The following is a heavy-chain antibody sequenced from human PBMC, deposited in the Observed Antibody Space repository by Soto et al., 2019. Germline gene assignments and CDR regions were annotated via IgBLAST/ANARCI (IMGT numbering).Heavy chain of an antibody. Sequence: ASVKVSCKASGYTCTGYYMHWVRQAPGQGLEWMGWINASSGNTKYAQKFQGRVTATRDTSASTAYMELSSLTSDDTAVYYCARAVTEGYCSMTGCYTRPLYGMDVWGQGTTVTVSS. CDR3: ARAVTEGYCSMTGCYTRPLYGMDV. CDR2: INASSGNT. D-gene: IGHD2-2*02. J-gene: IGHJ6*02. V-gene: IGHV1-2*02. CDR1: GYTCTGYY.